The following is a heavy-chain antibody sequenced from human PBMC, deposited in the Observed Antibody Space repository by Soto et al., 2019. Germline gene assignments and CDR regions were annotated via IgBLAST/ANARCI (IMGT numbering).Heavy chain of an antibody. V-gene: IGHV4-4*02. CDR3: ARDGGRRYLDY. Sequence: TSETLSLTCAVSGASISSSKWWSWVRQPPGKGLEWIGEIYHGGSANSNPSLKSRVTISLDKSKHHFSLNLSSVTAADTAVYYWARDGGRRYLDYWGQGALVTVSS. J-gene: IGHJ4*02. CDR1: GASISSSKW. CDR2: IYHGGSA.